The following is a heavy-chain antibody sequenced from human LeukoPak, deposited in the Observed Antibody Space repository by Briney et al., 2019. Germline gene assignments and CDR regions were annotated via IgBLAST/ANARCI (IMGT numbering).Heavy chain of an antibody. CDR3: ANSRDELVLDY. Sequence: GRSLRLSCAASGFTFDDYAMHWVRQAPGKGLEWVSGISWNSGSIGYADSVKGRFTISRDNAKNSLYLQMNSLRAEDTALYYCANSRDELVLDYWGQGTLVTVSS. CDR2: ISWNSGSI. V-gene: IGHV3-9*01. D-gene: IGHD6-6*01. J-gene: IGHJ4*02. CDR1: GFTFDDYA.